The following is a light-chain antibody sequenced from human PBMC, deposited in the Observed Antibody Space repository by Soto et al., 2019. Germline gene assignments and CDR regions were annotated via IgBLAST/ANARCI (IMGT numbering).Light chain of an antibody. J-gene: IGKJ2*01. CDR3: QRYGASPLYT. V-gene: IGKV3-20*01. Sequence: VLTQSPVTLSLSPGERATLSCRASQSLSDSYLSWYQQRLGQPPRLVIYAASTRASDIPGRFSGSGSGSDFTLSISRLEPEYFAVYFCQRYGASPLYTFGQGTRLEIK. CDR2: AAS. CDR1: QSLSDSY.